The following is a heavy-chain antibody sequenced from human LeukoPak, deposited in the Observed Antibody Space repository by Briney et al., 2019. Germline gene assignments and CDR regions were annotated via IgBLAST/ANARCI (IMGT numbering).Heavy chain of an antibody. D-gene: IGHD2/OR15-2a*01. CDR1: GFTFSSYG. CDR2: ISYDGSNK. Sequence: PGGSLRLSCAASGFTFSSYGMHWVRQAPGKGLEWVAVISYDGSNKYYADSVKGRFTISRDNSKNTLYLQMNSLRAEDTAVYYCASQRISAAFDIWGQGTMVTVSS. V-gene: IGHV3-30*03. CDR3: ASQRISAAFDI. J-gene: IGHJ3*02.